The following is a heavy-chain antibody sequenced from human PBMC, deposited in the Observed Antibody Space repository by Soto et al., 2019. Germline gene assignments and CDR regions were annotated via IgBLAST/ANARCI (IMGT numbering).Heavy chain of an antibody. V-gene: IGHV4-59*01. CDR2: IYYSGST. CDR1: GGSISSYY. Sequence: QVQLQESGPGLVKPSETLSLTCTVSGGSISSYYWSWIRQPPGKGLEWIGYIYYSGSTNYNPSLKSRVTRXXDXSKXQFSLKLSSVTAADTAVYYCARDGGMRFGEYWFDPWGQGTLVTVSS. CDR3: ARDGGMRFGEYWFDP. D-gene: IGHD3-10*01. J-gene: IGHJ5*02.